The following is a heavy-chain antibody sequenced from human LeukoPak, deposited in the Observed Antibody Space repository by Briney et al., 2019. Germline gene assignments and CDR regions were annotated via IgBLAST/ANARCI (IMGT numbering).Heavy chain of an antibody. J-gene: IGHJ6*03. Sequence: PGGSLRLSCGGSGFTLSSYWMHWVRQGPGKGLVWVSRIYSDGSRTDYADSVKGRFTISGDNSKNTLYLQLNSLRFEDTAVYYCAKGGSSWNPFYYYYMDVWGKGTTVTVSS. CDR3: AKGGSSWNPFYYYYMDV. V-gene: IGHV3-74*01. CDR2: IYSDGSRT. CDR1: GFTLSSYW. D-gene: IGHD6-13*01.